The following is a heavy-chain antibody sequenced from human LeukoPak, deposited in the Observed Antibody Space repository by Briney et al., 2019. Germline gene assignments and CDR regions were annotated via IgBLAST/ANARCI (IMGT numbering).Heavy chain of an antibody. CDR1: GFTFSSYS. CDR3: ARWGLSYTIDY. V-gene: IGHV3-30*03. J-gene: IGHJ4*02. Sequence: GGSLRLSCAASGFTFSSYSMNWVRQAPGKGLEWVAVISYDGSNKYYADSVKGRFTISRDNSKNTLYLQMDSLRAEDSAVYSCARWGLSYTIDYWGQGTLVTVSS. CDR2: ISYDGSNK. D-gene: IGHD2-21*01.